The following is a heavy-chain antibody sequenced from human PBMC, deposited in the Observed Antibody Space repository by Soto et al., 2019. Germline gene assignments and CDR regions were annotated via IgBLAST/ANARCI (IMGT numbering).Heavy chain of an antibody. CDR1: GFTFDDYT. D-gene: IGHD5-18*01. Sequence: DVQLVESGGVVVQPGGSLRLSCAASGFTFDDYTMHWVRQAPGKGLEWVSLISWDGGSTYYADSVKGRFTISRDNSKNSRYLQMNSLRTEDTGLYYCARVGYSSPFDYWGQGTLLTVSS. J-gene: IGHJ4*02. CDR2: ISWDGGST. CDR3: ARVGYSSPFDY. V-gene: IGHV3-43*01.